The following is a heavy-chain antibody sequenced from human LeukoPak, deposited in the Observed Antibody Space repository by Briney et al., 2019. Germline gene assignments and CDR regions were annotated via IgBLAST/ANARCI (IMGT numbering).Heavy chain of an antibody. Sequence: GGSLRLSCATSGFSFGDFAMSWVRQGPGKGLEWIGFIRSETSGGTTEYAASVEGRVSISRDDSTGIAYLQMNSLKTEDSAVYFCLYDFGNFWGQGTLVTVSS. D-gene: IGHD3-3*01. CDR1: GFSFGDFA. CDR2: IRSETSGGTT. J-gene: IGHJ4*02. V-gene: IGHV3-49*04. CDR3: LYDFGNF.